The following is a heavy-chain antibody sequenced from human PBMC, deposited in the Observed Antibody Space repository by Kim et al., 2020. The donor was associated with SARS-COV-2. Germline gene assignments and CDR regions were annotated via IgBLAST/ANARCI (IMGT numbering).Heavy chain of an antibody. J-gene: IGHJ4*02. V-gene: IGHV1-8*01. D-gene: IGHD3-10*01. Sequence: QKFQRRVTMTTNTAISTAYMELSSVRSEDTAVYYCARGPDYGSGSVHFDSWGQGTLVTVSS. CDR3: ARGPDYGSGSVHFDS.